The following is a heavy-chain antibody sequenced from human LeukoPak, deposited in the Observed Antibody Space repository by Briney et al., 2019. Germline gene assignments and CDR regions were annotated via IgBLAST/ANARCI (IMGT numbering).Heavy chain of an antibody. Sequence: HPGGSLRLSCAASGFTFSNYWMSWVRQAPGKGLEWVANIKQDGSEKYYVDSVKGRFIISRDNAKNSLYLQMNSLRAEDTAVYYCARGGSGGSWTSGSFDYWGQGTLVTVSS. CDR1: GFTFSNYW. CDR3: ARGGSGGSWTSGSFDY. CDR2: IKQDGSEK. V-gene: IGHV3-7*01. J-gene: IGHJ4*02. D-gene: IGHD6-13*01.